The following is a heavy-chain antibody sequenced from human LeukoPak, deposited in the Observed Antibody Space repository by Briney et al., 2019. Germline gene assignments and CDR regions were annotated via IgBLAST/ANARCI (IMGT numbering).Heavy chain of an antibody. V-gene: IGHV1-69*13. Sequence: ASVKVSCKASGGTFSSYAISWVRQAPGQGLEWMGGIIPIFGTANYAQKFQGRVTITADESTSTAYMELSSLRSEDTAVYYCAKGPSGWGSDYFDYWGQGTLVTVSS. J-gene: IGHJ4*02. CDR3: AKGPSGWGSDYFDY. D-gene: IGHD2-21*01. CDR2: IIPIFGTA. CDR1: GGTFSSYA.